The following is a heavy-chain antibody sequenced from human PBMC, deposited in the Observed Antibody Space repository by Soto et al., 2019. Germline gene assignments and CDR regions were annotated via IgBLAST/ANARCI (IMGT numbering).Heavy chain of an antibody. V-gene: IGHV2-5*02. Sequence: QITLKESGPTLVKPTQTLTLTCTFSGFSLSTSGVGVGWIRQPPGKALEWLALIYWDDDKRYSPALKSRLTITKDTSKNQGVLTMTNMDPVDTATYYCAHPRGIVGELSFDYWGQGTLVTVSS. D-gene: IGHD3-16*02. CDR1: GFSLSTSGVG. CDR2: IYWDDDK. CDR3: AHPRGIVGELSFDY. J-gene: IGHJ4*02.